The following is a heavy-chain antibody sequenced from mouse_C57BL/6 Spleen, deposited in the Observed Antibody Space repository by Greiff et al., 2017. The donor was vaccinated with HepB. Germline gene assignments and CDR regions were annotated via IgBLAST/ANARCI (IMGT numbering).Heavy chain of an antibody. V-gene: IGHV5-17*01. Sequence: EVMLVESGGGLVKPGGSLKLSCAASGFTFSDYGMHWVRQAPEKGLEWVAYISSGSSTIYYADTVKGRFTISRDNAKNTLFLQMTSLRSEDTAMYYCARPSMVTDYYAMDYWGQGTSVTVSS. CDR3: ARPSMVTDYYAMDY. CDR2: ISSGSSTI. CDR1: GFTFSDYG. J-gene: IGHJ4*01. D-gene: IGHD2-2*01.